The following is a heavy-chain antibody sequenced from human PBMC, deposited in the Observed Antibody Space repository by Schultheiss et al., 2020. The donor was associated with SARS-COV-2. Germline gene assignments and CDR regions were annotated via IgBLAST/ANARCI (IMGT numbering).Heavy chain of an antibody. V-gene: IGHV1-69*05. J-gene: IGHJ6*02. D-gene: IGHD5-18*01. CDR3: ARNVGYSYGYPNYYYGMDV. CDR2: IIPIFGTA. CDR1: GGTFSSYA. Sequence: SVKVSCKASGGTFSSYAISWVRQAPGQGLEWMGGIIPIFGTANYAQMFQGRVTMTTDTSTNTAYMELRSLRSDDTAVYYCARNVGYSYGYPNYYYGMDVWGQGTTVTVSS.